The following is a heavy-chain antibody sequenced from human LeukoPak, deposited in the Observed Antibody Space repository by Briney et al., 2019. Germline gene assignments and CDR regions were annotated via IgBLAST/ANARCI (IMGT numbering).Heavy chain of an antibody. V-gene: IGHV1-8*01. CDR1: GYTFTSYD. Sequence: ASVKVSCKASGYTFTSYDINWVRQATGQGLEWMGWMNPNSGNTGYAQKFQGRVTMTRNTSISTAYMELSSLRSEDTAVYYCAREGYAAADDAFDIWGQGTMVTVSS. D-gene: IGHD6-13*01. CDR2: MNPNSGNT. J-gene: IGHJ3*02. CDR3: AREGYAAADDAFDI.